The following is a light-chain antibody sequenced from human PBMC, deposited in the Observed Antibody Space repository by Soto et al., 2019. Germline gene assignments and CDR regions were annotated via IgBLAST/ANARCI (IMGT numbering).Light chain of an antibody. CDR1: SSNSGAGYD. Sequence: QSVLTQPPSVSGAPGQRVTISCTGSSSNSGAGYDVHWYQQLPGTAPKLLIYGNSNRPSGVPDRFSGSKSGTSASLAITGLQAEDEADYYCQSYDSSLSGWVFGGGTKLT. J-gene: IGLJ3*02. CDR3: QSYDSSLSGWV. V-gene: IGLV1-40*01. CDR2: GNS.